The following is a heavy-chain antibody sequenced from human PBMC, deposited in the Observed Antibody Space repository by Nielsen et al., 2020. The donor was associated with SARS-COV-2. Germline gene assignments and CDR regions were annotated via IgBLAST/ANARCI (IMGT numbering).Heavy chain of an antibody. D-gene: IGHD3-22*01. Sequence: ALVKVSCKASGYTFTSYYMHWVRQAPGQGLEWMGIINPSGGSTSYAQKFQGRVTMTRDASISTAYMELSRLRSDDTAVYYCATHPQTTYDTSGAPSKLDYWGQGTLVTVSS. V-gene: IGHV1-46*01. CDR1: GYTFTSYY. J-gene: IGHJ4*02. CDR3: ATHPQTTYDTSGAPSKLDY. CDR2: INPSGGST.